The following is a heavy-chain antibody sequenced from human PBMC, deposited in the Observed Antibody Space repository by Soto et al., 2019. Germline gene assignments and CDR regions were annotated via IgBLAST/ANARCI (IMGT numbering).Heavy chain of an antibody. J-gene: IGHJ4*02. Sequence: GGSLSLSCAASGFSFSSYSMTWVRQAPGKGLEWVSGISRSGASTFNADSVKGRFTISRDNSKNTLYLQMNSLRADDAAVYYCAKGGSSTSQPYYFDYWGQGTLVTVSS. CDR3: AKGGSSTSQPYYFDY. CDR2: ISRSGAST. V-gene: IGHV3-23*01. D-gene: IGHD1-26*01. CDR1: GFSFSSYS.